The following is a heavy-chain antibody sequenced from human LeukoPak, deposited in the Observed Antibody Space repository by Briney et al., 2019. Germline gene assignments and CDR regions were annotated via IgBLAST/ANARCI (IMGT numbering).Heavy chain of an antibody. J-gene: IGHJ4*02. Sequence: ASVKVSCKASGYTFIDYYIHWVRQAPGRGLEWMGWTNPNSGGTNFAQKFQGRVTMTRDTSIRTAYMELRGLTSDDTAVYYCARDGGGLVPVPNEWGQGALVTVSS. CDR3: ARDGGGLVPVPNE. CDR1: GYTFIDYY. D-gene: IGHD2-8*01. CDR2: TNPNSGGT. V-gene: IGHV1-2*02.